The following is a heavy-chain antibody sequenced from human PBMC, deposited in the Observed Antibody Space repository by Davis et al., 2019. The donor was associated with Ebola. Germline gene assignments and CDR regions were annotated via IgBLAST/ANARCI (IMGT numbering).Heavy chain of an antibody. CDR2: INHSGST. J-gene: IGHJ4*02. CDR1: GGSFSGYY. D-gene: IGHD4-23*01. CDR3: ARSALRWYRLTDY. V-gene: IGHV4-34*01. Sequence: SETLSLTCAVYGGSFSGYYWSWIRQPPGKELEWIGEINHSGSTNYNPSLKSRVTISVDTSKNQFSLKLSSVTAADTAVYYCARSALRWYRLTDYWGQGTLVTVSS.